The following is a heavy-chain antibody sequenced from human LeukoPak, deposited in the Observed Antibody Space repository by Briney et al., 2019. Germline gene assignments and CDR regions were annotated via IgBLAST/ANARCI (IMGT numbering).Heavy chain of an antibody. V-gene: IGHV3-7*03. Sequence: GGSLRLSCAASGFTFSDYYMSWIRQAPGKGLEWVANIKQDGSEKYYVDSVKGRFTISRDNAKNSLYLQMNSLRAEDTAVYYCARDLYGSGPIDYWGQGTLVTVSS. CDR1: GFTFSDYY. J-gene: IGHJ4*02. CDR2: IKQDGSEK. CDR3: ARDLYGSGPIDY. D-gene: IGHD3-10*01.